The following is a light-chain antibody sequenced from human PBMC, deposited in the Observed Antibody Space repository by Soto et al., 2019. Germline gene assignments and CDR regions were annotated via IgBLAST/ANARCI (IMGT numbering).Light chain of an antibody. CDR3: QHYNSYSEA. CDR1: QSISSW. Sequence: DIQMTQSPSTLSAFVGDRVTITCRASQSISSWLAWYQRKPGTAPKLLIYDASSLESGVPSRFSGSGSGTEFTLTISSLQPDDVATYYCQHYNSYSEALGQGTKVDIK. CDR2: DAS. V-gene: IGKV1-5*01. J-gene: IGKJ1*01.